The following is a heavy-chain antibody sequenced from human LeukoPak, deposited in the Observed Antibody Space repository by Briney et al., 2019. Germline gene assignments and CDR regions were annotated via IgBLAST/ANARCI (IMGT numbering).Heavy chain of an antibody. CDR2: IYTSGST. CDR3: ARERLTGDLDY. CDR1: GGSISSYY. V-gene: IGHV4-4*07. Sequence: PSETLSLTCPVAGGSISSYYWSWIRPPAGKGLAWIGRIYTSGSTNYNPPLQRRVTMPVDTSKNQFSLKLSSVTAADTAVYYCARERLTGDLDYWGQGTLVTVSS. D-gene: IGHD7-27*01. J-gene: IGHJ4*02.